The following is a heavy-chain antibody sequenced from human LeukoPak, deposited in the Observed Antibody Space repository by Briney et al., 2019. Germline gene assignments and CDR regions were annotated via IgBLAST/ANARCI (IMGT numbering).Heavy chain of an antibody. CDR2: ISYSGST. D-gene: IGHD2-15*01. V-gene: IGHV4-59*12. CDR3: ARDGGSDGGGPIDY. J-gene: IGHJ4*02. CDR1: GGSISRYY. Sequence: PSETLSLTCTVSGGSISRYYWSWIRQPPGNGLEWIGYISYSGSTNYNPSLKSRVTISVDTSQNQFSLKLSSVTAADTAMYYCARDGGSDGGGPIDYWGQGTLVTVSS.